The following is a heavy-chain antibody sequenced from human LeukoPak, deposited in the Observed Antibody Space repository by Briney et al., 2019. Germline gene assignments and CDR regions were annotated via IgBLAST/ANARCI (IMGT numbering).Heavy chain of an antibody. CDR2: ISYDGSNK. CDR3: AKVLYSGGIDY. V-gene: IGHV3-30*18. Sequence: GVLRLSCAASGFTFDDYGMHWVRQAPGKGLEWVAVISYDGSNKYYADSVKGRFTISRDNSKNTLYLQMNSLRAEDTAVYYCAKVLYSGGIDYWGQGTLVTVSS. D-gene: IGHD1-26*01. J-gene: IGHJ4*02. CDR1: GFTFDDYG.